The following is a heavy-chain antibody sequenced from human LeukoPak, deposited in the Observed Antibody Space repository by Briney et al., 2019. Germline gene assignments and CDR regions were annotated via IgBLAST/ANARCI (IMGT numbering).Heavy chain of an antibody. J-gene: IGHJ4*02. D-gene: IGHD2-21*02. CDR1: GGSFSSYY. CDR2: INHSGGT. V-gene: IGHV4-34*01. CDR3: GRGHPLLDY. Sequence: SETLSLTCAVYGGSFSSYYWTWIRQPPGKGLEWIGEINHSGGTNYNPSLKSRVTISVDTSKNQFSLKLSSVTAADTAVYYCGRGHPLLDYWGQGTLVTVSS.